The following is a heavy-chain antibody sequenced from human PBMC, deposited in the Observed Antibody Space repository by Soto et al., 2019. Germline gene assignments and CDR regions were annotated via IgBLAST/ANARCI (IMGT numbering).Heavy chain of an antibody. J-gene: IGHJ4*02. D-gene: IGHD2-15*01. V-gene: IGHV3-74*01. CDR2: INGDGDYT. Sequence: EVPLVESGGGLVQPGGSLRLSCAASGFSFSNYWMHWIRQVPGKGLVWVSRINGDGDYTNYADSVKGRFTISRDNAKNTLYLQMNSLRAEDTAVYYCARERGGYSSDFWGQGTLVTVSS. CDR3: ARERGGYSSDF. CDR1: GFSFSNYW.